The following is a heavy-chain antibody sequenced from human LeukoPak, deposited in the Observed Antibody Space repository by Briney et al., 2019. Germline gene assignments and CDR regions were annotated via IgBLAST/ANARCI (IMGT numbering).Heavy chain of an antibody. CDR1: GFTFSNYA. J-gene: IGHJ4*02. CDR3: AKGEGGDSGWYGDY. D-gene: IGHD6-19*01. CDR2: ISYDGIDK. V-gene: IGHV3-30*18. Sequence: PGRSLRLSCAASGFTFSNYAMHWVRQAPGKGLEWVAVISYDGIDKYYADSVEGRFTISRDNSKNTLFLQMNSLRAEDTAMYYCAKGEGGDSGWYGDYWGQGTLVTVSS.